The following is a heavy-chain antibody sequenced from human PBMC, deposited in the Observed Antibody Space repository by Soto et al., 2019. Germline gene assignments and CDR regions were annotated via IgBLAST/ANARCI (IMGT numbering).Heavy chain of an antibody. CDR1: GYTFTSYG. J-gene: IGHJ5*02. V-gene: IGHV1-18*01. CDR2: ISAYNGNT. D-gene: IGHD3-3*01. CDR3: ARTILSDFWSGSGNWFDP. Sequence: GASVKVSCKASGYTFTSYGISWVRQAPGQGLEWMGWISAYNGNTNYAQKLQGRVTMTTDTSTSTAYMELRSLRSDDTAVYYCARTILSDFWSGSGNWFDPWGQGTLVTVSS.